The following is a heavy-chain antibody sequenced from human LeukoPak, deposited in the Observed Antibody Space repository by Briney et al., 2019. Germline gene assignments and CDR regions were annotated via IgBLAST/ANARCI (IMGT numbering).Heavy chain of an antibody. J-gene: IGHJ3*02. Sequence: PSETLSLTCSVSGGSIHTYYWTWIRQPPGKGLEWIGNVYYSGTTYYNPSLKSRLTISVDTSKNQFSLKLSSVTAADTAVYYCAREGGGYGSYDAFDIWGQGTMDTVSS. CDR1: GGSIHTYY. CDR2: VYYSGTT. V-gene: IGHV4-59*12. D-gene: IGHD1-26*01. CDR3: AREGGGYGSYDAFDI.